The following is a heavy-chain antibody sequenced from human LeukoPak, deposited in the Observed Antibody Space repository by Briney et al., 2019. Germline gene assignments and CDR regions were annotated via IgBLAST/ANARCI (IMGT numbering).Heavy chain of an antibody. CDR1: GGTFSIYA. CDR3: AGIPDYYDSSGYRGYNWFDP. Sequence: SVKVSCKASGGTFSIYAISWVRQAPGHGLEWMGGIIPIFGTANYAQKFQGRVTITTDESTSTAYMELSSLRSEDTAVYYCAGIPDYYDSSGYRGYNWFDPWGQGTLVTVSS. D-gene: IGHD3-22*01. CDR2: IIPIFGTA. V-gene: IGHV1-69*05. J-gene: IGHJ5*02.